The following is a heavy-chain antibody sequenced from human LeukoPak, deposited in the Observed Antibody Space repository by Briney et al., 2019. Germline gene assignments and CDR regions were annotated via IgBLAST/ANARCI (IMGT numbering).Heavy chain of an antibody. Sequence: PGRSLRLSCAASGFTFSTYGMHWVRQAPGKGLEWVAVISYDGSNKFYGDSVKGRFTISRDNSKNTLYLQMNSLRPEDTAVYYCAKKGYAGSGTYSYYFDYWGQGALVTVSS. CDR1: GFTFSTYG. CDR2: ISYDGSNK. J-gene: IGHJ4*02. V-gene: IGHV3-30*18. CDR3: AKKGYAGSGTYSYYFDY. D-gene: IGHD3-10*01.